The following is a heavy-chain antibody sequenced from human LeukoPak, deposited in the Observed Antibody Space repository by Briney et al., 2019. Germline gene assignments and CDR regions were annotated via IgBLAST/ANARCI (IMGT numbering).Heavy chain of an antibody. Sequence: GASVKVSCKASGYTFINYAINWGRKAPGQRPEWIGWINAGNGNTKYSQKFQGRVTITRDTSASTAYMELTSLTSEDTGIYYCARGPRAAADDYWGQGTLVTVSS. CDR1: GYTFINYA. J-gene: IGHJ4*02. CDR3: ARGPRAAADDY. D-gene: IGHD6-13*01. V-gene: IGHV1-3*01. CDR2: INAGNGNT.